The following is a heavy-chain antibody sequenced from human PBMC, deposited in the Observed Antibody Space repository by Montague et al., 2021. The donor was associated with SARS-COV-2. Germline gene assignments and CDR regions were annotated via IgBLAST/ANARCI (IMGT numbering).Heavy chain of an antibody. Sequence: CAISGDSVSSNIATWNWIRQSPSSGLEWLGRTYYRSKRYNDYAVSVKSRVIINPDTSNNRISLQLNPVTPEDTAVYYCARAYCGGDCYFYWYFDLWGRGTLVTVSS. CDR2: TYYRSKRYN. CDR1: GDSVSSNIAT. D-gene: IGHD2-21*02. CDR3: ARAYCGGDCYFYWYFDL. J-gene: IGHJ2*01. V-gene: IGHV6-1*01.